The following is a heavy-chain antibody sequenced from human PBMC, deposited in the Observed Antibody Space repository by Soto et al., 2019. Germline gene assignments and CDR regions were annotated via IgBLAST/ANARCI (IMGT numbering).Heavy chain of an antibody. D-gene: IGHD6-19*01. V-gene: IGHV2-5*02. Sequence: SGAALVNPTRSLTLECTLGGFSLSNSGVGVGWIRQPLGKALEGLALIYWDDDKRYSPSLKSRLTITKDTSKNQVVLTMTNMDPVDTATYYCAQKSGWYFPFDYWGQGTLVTGPS. CDR1: GFSLSNSGVG. J-gene: IGHJ4*02. CDR2: IYWDDDK. CDR3: AQKSGWYFPFDY.